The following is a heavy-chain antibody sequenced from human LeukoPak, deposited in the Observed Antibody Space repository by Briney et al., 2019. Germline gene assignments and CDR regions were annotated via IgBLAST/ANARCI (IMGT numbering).Heavy chain of an antibody. CDR2: INGGGGST. D-gene: IGHD3-10*02. CDR1: GFTFSSYA. J-gene: IGHJ6*04. V-gene: IGHV3-23*01. CDR3: AELGITMIGGV. Sequence: GGSLRPSCAASGFTFSSYAMSWVRQAPGKGLEWVSDINGGGGSTYYADSVKGRFTISRDNAKNSLYLQMNSLRAEDTAVYYCAELGITMIGGVWGKGTTVTISS.